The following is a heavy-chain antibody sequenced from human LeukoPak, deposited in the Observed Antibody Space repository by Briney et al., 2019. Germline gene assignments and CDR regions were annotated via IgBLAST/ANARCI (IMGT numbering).Heavy chain of an antibody. Sequence: GGSLRLSCAASGFTFSNYPMSWVRQAPGKGLEWVSAISGSGGSTYYADSVKGRFTISRDNSKNTLYLQMNSLRAEDTAVYYCAKDSSSSPYNPNWFDPWGRGTLVTVSS. V-gene: IGHV3-23*01. CDR2: ISGSGGST. D-gene: IGHD6-13*01. J-gene: IGHJ5*02. CDR3: AKDSSSSPYNPNWFDP. CDR1: GFTFSNYP.